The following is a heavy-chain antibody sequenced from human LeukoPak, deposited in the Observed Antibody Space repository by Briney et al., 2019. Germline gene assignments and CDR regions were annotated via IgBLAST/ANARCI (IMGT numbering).Heavy chain of an antibody. J-gene: IGHJ3*01. V-gene: IGHV3-33*01. CDR2: IWYDGSNK. CDR3: ARDGPQWELPPL. D-gene: IGHD1-26*01. CDR1: GFTFSSYG. Sequence: GGSLRLSCAASGFTFSSYGMHWVRQAPGKGLEWVAVIWYDGSNKYYADSVKGRFTISRDNSKNTLYLQMNSLRAEDTAVYYCARDGPQWELPPLWGQGTMVTVSS.